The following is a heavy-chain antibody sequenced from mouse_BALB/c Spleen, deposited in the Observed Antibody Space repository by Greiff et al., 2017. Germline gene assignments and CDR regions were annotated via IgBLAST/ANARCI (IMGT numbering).Heavy chain of an antibody. CDR1: GYTFTSYW. CDR3: ASASYYGNSGDY. Sequence: VKLQESGPELVRPGASVKMSCKASGYTFTSYWMHWVKQRPGQGLEWIGMIDPSNSETRLNQKFKDKATLNVDKSSNTAYMQLSSLTSEDSAVYYCASASYYGNSGDYWGQGTTLTVSS. CDR2: IDPSNSET. J-gene: IGHJ2*01. V-gene: IGHV1S127*01. D-gene: IGHD2-10*01.